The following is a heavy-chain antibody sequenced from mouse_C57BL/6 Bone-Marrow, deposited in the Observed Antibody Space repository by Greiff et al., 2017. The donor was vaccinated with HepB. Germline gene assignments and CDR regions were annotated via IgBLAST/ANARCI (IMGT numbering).Heavy chain of an antibody. CDR3: ARHDYYGSSYWYFDV. J-gene: IGHJ1*03. V-gene: IGHV1-80*01. Sequence: VMLVESGAELVKPGASVKISCKASGYAFSSYWMNWVKQRPGKGLEWIGQIYPGDGDTNYNGKFKGKATLTADKSSSTAYMQLSSLTSEDSAVYFCARHDYYGSSYWYFDVWGTGTTVTVSS. D-gene: IGHD1-1*01. CDR2: IYPGDGDT. CDR1: GYAFSSYW.